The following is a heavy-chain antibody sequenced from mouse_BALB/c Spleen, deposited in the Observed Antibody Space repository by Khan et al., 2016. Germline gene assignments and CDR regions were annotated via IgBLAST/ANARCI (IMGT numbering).Heavy chain of an antibody. CDR2: IDPYDSET. CDR3: ARGGYCSHCDFDV. V-gene: IGHV1-52*01. J-gene: IGHJ1*01. CDR1: GYTFTSYW. Sequence: QVQLQQPGAELVRPGASVKLSCKASGYTFTSYWMNWVKQRPEQGLEWIGRIDPYDSETHYDQKFKDKAILTVDKSSSTAYMQLSSLTSEDSAVXYCARGGYCSHCDFDVWGAGTTVTVSS. D-gene: IGHD2-3*01.